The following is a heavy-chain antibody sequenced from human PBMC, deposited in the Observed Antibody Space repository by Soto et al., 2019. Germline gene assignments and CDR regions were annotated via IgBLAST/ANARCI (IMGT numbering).Heavy chain of an antibody. Sequence: QVQLVESGGGVVQPGRSLRLSCAASGFTFSSYAIHWVRQAPGKGLEWVAVISYDGSNKYYADSVKGRFTISRDNSKNALYLQMNSLRAEDTAVYYCAGADTTVTTPYYFDYWGQGTLVTVSS. CDR2: ISYDGSNK. CDR3: AGADTTVTTPYYFDY. V-gene: IGHV3-30-3*01. CDR1: GFTFSSYA. D-gene: IGHD4-17*01. J-gene: IGHJ4*02.